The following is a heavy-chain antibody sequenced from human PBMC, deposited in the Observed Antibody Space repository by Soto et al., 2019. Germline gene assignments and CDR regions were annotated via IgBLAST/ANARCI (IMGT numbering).Heavy chain of an antibody. CDR1: GYTFTGYY. V-gene: IGHV1-2*02. CDR2: INPNSGGT. CDR3: ARAVDYYGSGSYYSPIYYYGMDV. Sequence: GASVKVSCKASGYTFTGYYMHWVRQAPGQGLEWMGWINPNSGGTNYAQKFQGRVTMTRDTSISTAYMELSRLRSDDTAVHYCARAVDYYGSGSYYSPIYYYGMDVWGQGTTVTVSS. J-gene: IGHJ6*02. D-gene: IGHD3-10*01.